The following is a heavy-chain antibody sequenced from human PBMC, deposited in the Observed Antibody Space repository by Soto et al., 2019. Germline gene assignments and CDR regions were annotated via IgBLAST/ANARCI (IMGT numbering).Heavy chain of an antibody. CDR1: GGSISSSSYY. CDR3: ASFSTVITGYDY. D-gene: IGHD3-16*02. J-gene: IGHJ4*02. Sequence: PSETLSLTCTVSGGSISSSSYYWGWIRQPPGKGLEWIGYIYYSGSTYYNPSLKSRVTISVDTSKNQFSLKLSSVTAADTAVYYCASFSTVITGYDYWGQGTLVTVSS. CDR2: IYYSGST. V-gene: IGHV4-30-4*08.